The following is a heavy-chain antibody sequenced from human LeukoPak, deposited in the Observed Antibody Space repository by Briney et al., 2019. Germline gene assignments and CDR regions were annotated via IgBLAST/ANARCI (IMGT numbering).Heavy chain of an antibody. CDR2: ISSSGSTI. J-gene: IGHJ4*02. D-gene: IGHD3-10*01. V-gene: IGHV3-48*03. Sequence: PGGSLRLSCAASGFTFSSYEMNWVRQAPGKGLEWVSYISSSGSTIYYADSVKGRFTISRDNAKNSLYLQMNSLRAEDTAVYYCAREGYYGSGSFDYWGQGTLVTVSS. CDR3: AREGYYGSGSFDY. CDR1: GFTFSSYE.